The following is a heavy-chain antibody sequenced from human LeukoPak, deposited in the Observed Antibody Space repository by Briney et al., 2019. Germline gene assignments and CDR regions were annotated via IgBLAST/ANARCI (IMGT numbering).Heavy chain of an antibody. CDR3: ARDFGYDSNYYYGMDV. V-gene: IGHV3-33*01. D-gene: IGHD5-12*01. J-gene: IGHJ6*02. Sequence: GGSLRLSCAASGFTFSSYGMHWVRQAPGKGLEWVAVIWYDGSNKYYADSVKGRFTISRDNAKNSLYLQMNSLRAEDTAVYYCARDFGYDSNYYYGMDVWGQGTTVTVSS. CDR1: GFTFSSYG. CDR2: IWYDGSNK.